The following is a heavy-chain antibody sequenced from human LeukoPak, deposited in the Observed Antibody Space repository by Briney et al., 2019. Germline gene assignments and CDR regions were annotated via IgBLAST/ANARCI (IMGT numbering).Heavy chain of an antibody. CDR2: IYPADSDI. D-gene: IGHD4-17*01. CDR1: GYSINNYW. J-gene: IGHJ5*02. CDR3: ARQGYGDYGANWFDP. V-gene: IGHV5-51*01. Sequence: GESLKISCKGSGYSINNYWIGWVRQMPGKGLEWMGIIYPADSDIRYSPSFQGQVTISAGKSISTAYLQWSSLKASDTAMYYCARQGYGDYGANWFDPWGQGTLVTVSS.